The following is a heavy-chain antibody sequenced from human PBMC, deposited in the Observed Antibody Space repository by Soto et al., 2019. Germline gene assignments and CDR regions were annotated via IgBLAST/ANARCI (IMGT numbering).Heavy chain of an antibody. CDR1: GYSISSGHS. D-gene: IGHD6-25*01. V-gene: IGHV4-38-2*01. J-gene: IGHJ6*02. CDR3: ATLPRLDGMDV. Sequence: SETLSLTCAVSGYSISSGHSWGWIRQPPGKGLEWIGSIFHTGSTYYNPSLKSRVTLSVDTSKNQFSLKLSSVTAADTAVYFCATLPRLDGMDVWGQGTTVTGS. CDR2: IFHTGST.